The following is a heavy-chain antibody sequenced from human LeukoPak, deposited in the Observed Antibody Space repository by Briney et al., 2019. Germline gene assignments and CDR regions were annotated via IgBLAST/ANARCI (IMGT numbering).Heavy chain of an antibody. Sequence: SETLSLTCTVSGGSISTYYWSWIRQPPGKGLEWIGYIYYSGNTNYNPSLKSRLTISVDTSKNQFSLKLSSVTAADTAVYYCTTDGLMVRGVMHNDWGQGTLVTVSS. CDR2: IYYSGNT. D-gene: IGHD3-10*01. V-gene: IGHV4-59*01. J-gene: IGHJ4*02. CDR3: TTDGLMVRGVMHND. CDR1: GGSISTYY.